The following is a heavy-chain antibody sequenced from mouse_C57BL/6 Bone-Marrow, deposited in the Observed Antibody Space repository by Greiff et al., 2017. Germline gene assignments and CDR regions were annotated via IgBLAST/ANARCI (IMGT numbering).Heavy chain of an antibody. Sequence: EVQLQESGEGLVKPGGSLTLSCAASGFTFSSYAMSWVRQTPEKRLEWVAYISSGSAYIYYADTVKGRFTISRENARNTLYLQMSSLKSEDTAMYYGTRVDDYDEGGFDYWGQGTTLTVSS. CDR2: ISSGSAYI. CDR3: TRVDDYDEGGFDY. J-gene: IGHJ2*01. CDR1: GFTFSSYA. D-gene: IGHD2-4*01. V-gene: IGHV5-9-1*02.